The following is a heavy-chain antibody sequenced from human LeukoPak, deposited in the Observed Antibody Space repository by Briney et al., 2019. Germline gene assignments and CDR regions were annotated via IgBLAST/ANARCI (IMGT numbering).Heavy chain of an antibody. CDR3: ARGEELLFYFDY. D-gene: IGHD1-7*01. J-gene: IGHJ4*02. Sequence: PGGSLRLSCAASGFTFSSYEMNWVRQTPGKGLEWVSHISSSGFTKYYSDSVRGRFTISRDNAKNSLYLQMNSLRADDTAVYYCARGEELLFYFDYWGQGTLVTVSS. V-gene: IGHV3-48*03. CDR2: ISSSGFTK. CDR1: GFTFSSYE.